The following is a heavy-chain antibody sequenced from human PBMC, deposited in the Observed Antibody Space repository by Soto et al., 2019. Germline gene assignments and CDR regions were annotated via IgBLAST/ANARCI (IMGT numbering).Heavy chain of an antibody. CDR1: GGSISSGGYY. CDR2: IYYSGST. V-gene: IGHV4-31*03. J-gene: IGHJ5*02. CDR3: AREALEDSNWFDP. Sequence: SETLSLPCTVSGGSISSGGYYWSWIRQHPGKGLEWIGYIYYSGSTYYNPSLKSRVTISVDTSKNQFSLKLSSVTAADTAVYYCAREALEDSNWFDPWGQGTLVTVSS.